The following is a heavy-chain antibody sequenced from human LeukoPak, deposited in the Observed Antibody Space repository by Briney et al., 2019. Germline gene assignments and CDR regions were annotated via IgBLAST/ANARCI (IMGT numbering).Heavy chain of an antibody. CDR1: GFTFSNHW. Sequence: GGSLRLSCVVSGFTFSNHWMTWVRQAPGKGLEWVANIKQDGSEKYYVDSVKGRFTISRDNAKNSLYLQMNSLRAEDTAVYYCARPDTAMAFDYWGQGTLVTVSS. V-gene: IGHV3-7*01. CDR2: IKQDGSEK. CDR3: ARPDTAMAFDY. J-gene: IGHJ4*02. D-gene: IGHD5-18*01.